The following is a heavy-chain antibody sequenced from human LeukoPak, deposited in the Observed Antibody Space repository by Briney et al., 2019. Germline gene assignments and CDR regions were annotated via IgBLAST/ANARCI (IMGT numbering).Heavy chain of an antibody. V-gene: IGHV1-46*01. D-gene: IGHD6-13*01. CDR3: ARGSGYSSSWYFDY. CDR2: IDPSGGSA. J-gene: IGHJ4*02. CDR1: GYIFTSYY. Sequence: ASVKVSCKASGYIFTSYYVHWVRQAPGQGLEWMGVIDPSGGSASYARNFQGRVTLTRDTSTSTVYMELSSLRSEDTAVYYCARGSGYSSSWYFDYWGQGTLVTVSS.